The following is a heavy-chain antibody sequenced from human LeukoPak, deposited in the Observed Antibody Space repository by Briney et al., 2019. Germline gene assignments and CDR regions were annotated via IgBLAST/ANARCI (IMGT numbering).Heavy chain of an antibody. Sequence: SETLSLTCIVSGDSLSSRSYNWGWIRQPPGKGLEWIGSFYYSGSTYYNPSLKSRVTISVDRSKNQFSLKLSSVTAADTAVYYCAREGGFYRPLDYSGQGTLVTVSS. CDR2: FYYSGST. D-gene: IGHD3-3*01. J-gene: IGHJ4*02. V-gene: IGHV4-39*07. CDR1: GDSLSSRSYN. CDR3: AREGGFYRPLDY.